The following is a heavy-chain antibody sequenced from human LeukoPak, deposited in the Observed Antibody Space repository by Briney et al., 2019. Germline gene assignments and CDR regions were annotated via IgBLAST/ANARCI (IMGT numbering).Heavy chain of an antibody. Sequence: KPSETLSLTRAVYGGSFSGYYWSWIRQTPGKGLEWIGEINPSGNTNYNPSLKSRVTTSVDTSKNQISLKLSSVTAADTAVYYCARSREGSIDHEYWGQGILVTVSS. CDR2: INPSGNT. CDR3: ARSREGSIDHEY. D-gene: IGHD6-6*01. J-gene: IGHJ4*02. V-gene: IGHV4-34*01. CDR1: GGSFSGYY.